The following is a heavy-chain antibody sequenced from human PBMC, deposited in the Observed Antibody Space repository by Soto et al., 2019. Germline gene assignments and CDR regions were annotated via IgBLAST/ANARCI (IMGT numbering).Heavy chain of an antibody. J-gene: IGHJ2*01. CDR2: IWYDGSNK. Sequence: QVQLVESGGGVVQPGRSLRLSCAASGFTFSSYGMHWVRQAPGKGLEWVAVIWYDGSNKYYADSVKGRSTISRDNSKNTLYLQMNSLRAEDTAVYYCAGGGAYWYFDRWGRGTLVTVSS. CDR3: AGGGAYWYFDR. CDR1: GFTFSSYG. V-gene: IGHV3-33*01. D-gene: IGHD3-16*01.